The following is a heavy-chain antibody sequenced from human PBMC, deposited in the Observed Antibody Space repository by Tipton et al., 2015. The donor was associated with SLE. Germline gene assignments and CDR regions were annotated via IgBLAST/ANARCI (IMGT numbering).Heavy chain of an antibody. Sequence: SLRLSCTASGFTFSSYGTHWVRQAPGKGLEWVAFIRYDGSKKYYADSVKGRFTISRDNSKNTLYLQMNSLRAEDTAVYYCAKRGDCSSTSCYIRQYFQHWGQGALVTVSS. V-gene: IGHV3-30*02. D-gene: IGHD2-2*02. CDR1: GFTFSSYG. J-gene: IGHJ1*01. CDR2: IRYDGSKK. CDR3: AKRGDCSSTSCYIRQYFQH.